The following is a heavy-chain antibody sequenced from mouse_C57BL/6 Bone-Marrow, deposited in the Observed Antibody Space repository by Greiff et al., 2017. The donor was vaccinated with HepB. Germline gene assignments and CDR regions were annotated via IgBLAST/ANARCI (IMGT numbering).Heavy chain of an antibody. D-gene: IGHD2-5*01. CDR2: IDPNSGGT. Sequence: VQGVESGAELVKPGASVKLSCKASGYTFTSYWMHWVKQRPGRGLEWIGRIDPNSGGTKYNEKFKSKATLTVDKPSSTAYMQLSSLTSEDSAVYYCARSAYYSNYCAMDYWGQGTSVTVSS. J-gene: IGHJ4*01. CDR1: GYTFTSYW. V-gene: IGHV1-72*01. CDR3: ARSAYYSNYCAMDY.